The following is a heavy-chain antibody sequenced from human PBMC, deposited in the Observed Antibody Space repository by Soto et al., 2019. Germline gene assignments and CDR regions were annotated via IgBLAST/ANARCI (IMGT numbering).Heavy chain of an antibody. Sequence: SETLSLTCNVSGGSITRGDYYWSWLRQPPGKGLEWIGYIYYRAMPYYNPSLKSRVTISVDTSKNQFSLSMTSVTAADTAVYYCARGSALLFSCLDYRAQGNPVPVFS. V-gene: IGHV4-30-4*01. D-gene: IGHD6-13*01. CDR3: ARGSALLFSCLDY. CDR1: GGSITRGDYY. CDR2: IYYRAMP. J-gene: IGHJ4*02.